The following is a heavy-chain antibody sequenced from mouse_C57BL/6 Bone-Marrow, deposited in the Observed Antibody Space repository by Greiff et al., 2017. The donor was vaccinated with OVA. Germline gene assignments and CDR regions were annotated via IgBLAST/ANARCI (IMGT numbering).Heavy chain of an antibody. CDR3: AREWGFDWYFDV. V-gene: IGHV3-6*01. Sequence: EVQLQQSGPGLVKPSQSLSLTCSVTGYSITSGYYWNWIRQFPGNKLEWMGYISYDGSNNYNPSLKNRISITRDTSKNQFFLKLNSVTTEDTATYYCAREWGFDWYFDVWGTGTTVTVSS. CDR2: ISYDGSN. CDR1: GYSITSGYY. J-gene: IGHJ1*03.